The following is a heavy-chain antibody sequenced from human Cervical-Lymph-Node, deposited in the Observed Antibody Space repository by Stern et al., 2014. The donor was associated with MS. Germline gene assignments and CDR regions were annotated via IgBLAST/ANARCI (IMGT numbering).Heavy chain of an antibody. Sequence: EVQLVESGGGLVKPGGSLRLSCAASGFTFRNAWMTWIRQAPGKGLECVGRIKSKTDAGTTDYAAPVKGRFTISRDDSKNTLYLQMNSLKTEDTAVYYCTTLDRSYPYYYYGMDVWGQGTTVTVSS. CDR2: IKSKTDAGTT. CDR1: GFTFRNAW. D-gene: IGHD1-26*01. V-gene: IGHV3-15*01. CDR3: TTLDRSYPYYYYGMDV. J-gene: IGHJ6*02.